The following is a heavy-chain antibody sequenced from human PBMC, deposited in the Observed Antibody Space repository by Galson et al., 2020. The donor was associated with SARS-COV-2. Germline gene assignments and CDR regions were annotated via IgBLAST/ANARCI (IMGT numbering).Heavy chain of an antibody. CDR1: GYAISSGYY. J-gene: IGHJ6*03. V-gene: IGHV4-38-2*02. Sequence: SETLSFTCTVSGYAISSGYYWGWIRQPPGKGLEWIGSIYHSGSTYYNPSLKSRVTISVDTSKNQFSLKLSSVTAADTAVYYCARGHESAVAGILLPYYYYYMDVWGKGTTVTVSS. CDR3: ARGHESAVAGILLPYYYYYMDV. D-gene: IGHD6-19*01. CDR2: IYHSGST.